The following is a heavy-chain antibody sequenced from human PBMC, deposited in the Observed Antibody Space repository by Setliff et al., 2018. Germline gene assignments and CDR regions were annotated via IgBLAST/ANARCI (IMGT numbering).Heavy chain of an antibody. V-gene: IGHV1-18*01. CDR2: ISTYNGHT. D-gene: IGHD2-8*01. Sequence: ASVKVSCKTSDYILTSYGLSWVRQAPGQGLDWMGWISTYNGHTNYAQKFQGRVTMTTDTSTSTAYLELRSLGSDDTAVYYCSRLVRFCTKTACQRLSGGEFWGQGTLVTVSS. CDR3: SRLVRFCTKTACQRLSGGEF. CDR1: DYILTSYG. J-gene: IGHJ4*02.